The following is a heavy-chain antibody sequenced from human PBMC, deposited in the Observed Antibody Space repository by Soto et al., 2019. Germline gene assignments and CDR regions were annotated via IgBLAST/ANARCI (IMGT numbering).Heavy chain of an antibody. J-gene: IGHJ4*02. CDR1: GYTFTSYG. V-gene: IGHV1-18*01. Sequence: ASVKVSCKASGYTFTSYGISWVRQAPGQGLEWMGWISAYNGNTNYAQKLQGRVTMTTDTSTSTAYMELRSLRSDDTAVYYCARTHLLRYFDWPQYYWGQGTLVTVSS. CDR2: ISAYNGNT. D-gene: IGHD3-9*01. CDR3: ARTHLLRYFDWPQYY.